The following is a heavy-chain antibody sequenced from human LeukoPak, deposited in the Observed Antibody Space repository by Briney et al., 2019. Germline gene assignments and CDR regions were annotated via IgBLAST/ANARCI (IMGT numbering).Heavy chain of an antibody. CDR1: GFTFSGYA. CDR2: ISGNGGTT. CDR3: ARVLVGATNWYFDL. J-gene: IGHJ2*01. V-gene: IGHV3-23*01. D-gene: IGHD1-26*01. Sequence: GGSLRLSCAASGFTFSGYAMSWVRQAPGKGLEWVSTISGNGGTTYHADSVNGRFTISRDNSKSTLYLQMNSLRAEDTAVYYCARVLVGATNWYFDLWGRGTLVTVSS.